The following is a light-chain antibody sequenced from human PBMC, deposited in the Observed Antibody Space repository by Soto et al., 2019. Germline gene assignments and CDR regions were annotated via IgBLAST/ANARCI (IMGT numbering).Light chain of an antibody. V-gene: IGLV2-8*01. CDR2: EVS. Sequence: QSVLTQPPSASGSPGQSVAISCTGTSGDVGGYDYVSWYQQHPGKAPKLIISEVSKRPSGVPDRFSGSKSGNTASLTVSGLQAEDEADYYCSSYAGDSYYVVFGGGTKATVL. CDR3: SSYAGDSYYVV. J-gene: IGLJ2*01. CDR1: SGDVGGYDY.